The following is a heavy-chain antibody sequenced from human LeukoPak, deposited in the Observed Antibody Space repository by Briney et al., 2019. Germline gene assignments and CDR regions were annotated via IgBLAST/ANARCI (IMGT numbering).Heavy chain of an antibody. D-gene: IGHD5-24*01. CDR3: ARTEMATKVYYFDY. V-gene: IGHV4-34*01. CDR2: INHSGST. J-gene: IGHJ4*02. Sequence: SEPLSLTCAVYGGSFSGYYWSWIRQPPGKGLEWIGEINHSGSTNYNPSLKSRVTISVDTSKNQFSLKLSSVTAADTAVYYCARTEMATKVYYFDYWGQGTLVTVSS. CDR1: GGSFSGYY.